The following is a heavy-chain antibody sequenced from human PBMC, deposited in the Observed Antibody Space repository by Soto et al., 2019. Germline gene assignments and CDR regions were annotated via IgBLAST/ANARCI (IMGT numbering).Heavy chain of an antibody. J-gene: IGHJ4*02. Sequence: GGSLRLSCSASGFTFSSYAMHWVRQAPGKGLEYVSAISSNGGSTYYADSVKGRFTISRDNSKNTLYLQMSSLRAEDTAVYYCVKNAAASLYYFDYWGQGTLVTVSS. CDR1: GFTFSSYA. CDR3: VKNAAASLYYFDY. D-gene: IGHD6-13*01. CDR2: ISSNGGST. V-gene: IGHV3-64D*06.